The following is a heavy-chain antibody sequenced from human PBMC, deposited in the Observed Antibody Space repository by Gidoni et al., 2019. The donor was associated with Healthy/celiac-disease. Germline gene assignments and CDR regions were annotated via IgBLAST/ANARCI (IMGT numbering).Heavy chain of an antibody. D-gene: IGHD3-3*01. V-gene: IGHV4-34*01. J-gene: IGHJ4*02. Sequence: QVHIQQWGAGLLKPSETLSLTCAVYGGSFSGYYWSWIRQPPGKGLEWIGEINHSGSTNYNPSLKSRVTISVDTSKNQFSLKLSSVTAADTAVYYCARREAAVFGSYNFDYWGQGTLVTVSS. CDR1: GGSFSGYY. CDR2: INHSGST. CDR3: ARREAAVFGSYNFDY.